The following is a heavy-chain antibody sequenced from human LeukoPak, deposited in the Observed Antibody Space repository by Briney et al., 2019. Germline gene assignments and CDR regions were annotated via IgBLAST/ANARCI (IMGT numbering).Heavy chain of an antibody. CDR3: ARVELGYCSSTSCYYMDV. D-gene: IGHD2-2*01. CDR1: GGSISSYY. J-gene: IGHJ6*03. Sequence: SETLSLTCTVSGGSISSYYWSWIRQPPGKGLEWIGYIYYSGSTNYNPSLKSRVTISVDTSKNQFSLKLSSVTAADTAVYYCARVELGYCSSTSCYYMDVWGKGTTVTVSS. V-gene: IGHV4-59*01. CDR2: IYYSGST.